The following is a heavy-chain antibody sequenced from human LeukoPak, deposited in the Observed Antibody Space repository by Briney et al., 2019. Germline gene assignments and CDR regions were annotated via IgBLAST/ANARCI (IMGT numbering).Heavy chain of an antibody. J-gene: IGHJ4*02. CDR3: AKGRRGYSYGSLDY. V-gene: IGHV3-30*18. CDR2: VSYDGSNK. Sequence: PGGSLRLSCAASGFTFSTYGMHWVRQAPAKGLEWVAVVSYDGSNKYYADSVRGRFTISRDNSKNTLYLQMNSLRAEDTAVYYCAKGRRGYSYGSLDYWGQGTLVTVFS. D-gene: IGHD5-18*01. CDR1: GFTFSTYG.